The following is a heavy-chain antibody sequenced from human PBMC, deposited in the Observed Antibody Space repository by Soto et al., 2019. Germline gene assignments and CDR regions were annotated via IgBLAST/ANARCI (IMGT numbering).Heavy chain of an antibody. D-gene: IGHD6-13*01. J-gene: IGHJ6*02. CDR1: GFTFSSYG. Sequence: GGSLRLSCAASGFTFSSYGMHWVRQAPGKGLEGVAVIWYDGSNKYYADSVKGRFTISRDNSKNTLYLQMNSLRAEDTAVYYCARDPKLQQLGHYYYGMDVWGQGTTVTVSS. CDR3: ARDPKLQQLGHYYYGMDV. V-gene: IGHV3-33*01. CDR2: IWYDGSNK.